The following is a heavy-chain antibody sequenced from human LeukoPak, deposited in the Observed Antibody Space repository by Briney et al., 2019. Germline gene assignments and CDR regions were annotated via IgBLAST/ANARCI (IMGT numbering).Heavy chain of an antibody. CDR1: GYTFTSYA. Sequence: ASVKVSCKASGYTFTSYAIHWVRQAPGQGLEWMGWINTNTGNPTYAQGFTGRFVFSLDTSVSTAYLQISSLKAEDTAVYYCARELFGPSDYYYYGMDVWGQGTTVTVSS. J-gene: IGHJ6*02. CDR3: ARELFGPSDYYYYGMDV. CDR2: INTNTGNP. V-gene: IGHV7-4-1*02. D-gene: IGHD3-16*01.